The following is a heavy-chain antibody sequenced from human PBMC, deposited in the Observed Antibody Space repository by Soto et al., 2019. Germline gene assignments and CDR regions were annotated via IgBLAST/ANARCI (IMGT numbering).Heavy chain of an antibody. CDR2: INSDGSST. Sequence: EVQLVESGGGLAQPGGSQRLSCAASGFTFSSYWMHWVRQAPGKGLEWVSRINSDGSSTSYADIVKGRFTISRDNAKNTVYLQMNSLRAEDTALYYCARVIRNYYGSDYWGQGTLVTVSS. CDR3: ARVIRNYYGSDY. D-gene: IGHD3-10*01. CDR1: GFTFSSYW. J-gene: IGHJ4*02. V-gene: IGHV3-74*01.